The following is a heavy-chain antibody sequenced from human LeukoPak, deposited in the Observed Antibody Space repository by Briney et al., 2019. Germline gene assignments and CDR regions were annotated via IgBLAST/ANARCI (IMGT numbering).Heavy chain of an antibody. Sequence: SETLSLTCTVSGGSISSYYWSWIRQPPGKGLEWIGYIYSSGSTNYSPSLKSRVTISVDTSKNQFSLKLYSVTAADTAVYYCAREAGNTQYFDYWGQGTLVTVSS. D-gene: IGHD1-1*01. CDR2: IYSSGST. V-gene: IGHV4-4*08. CDR1: GGSISSYY. CDR3: AREAGNTQYFDY. J-gene: IGHJ4*02.